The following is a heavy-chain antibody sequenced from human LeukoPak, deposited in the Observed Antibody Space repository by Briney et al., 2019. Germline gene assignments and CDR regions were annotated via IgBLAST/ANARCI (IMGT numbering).Heavy chain of an antibody. D-gene: IGHD2-8*01. J-gene: IGHJ3*02. CDR3: AKESRMGAFDI. CDR2: ISWNSGSI. CDR1: GFTFDDYA. Sequence: GRSLRLSCAASGFTFDDYAMHWIRQAPGKGLEWVSGISWNSGSIGYADSVKGRFTISRDNAKNSLHLQMNSLRAEDTALYYCAKESRMGAFDIWGQETMVTVSS. V-gene: IGHV3-9*01.